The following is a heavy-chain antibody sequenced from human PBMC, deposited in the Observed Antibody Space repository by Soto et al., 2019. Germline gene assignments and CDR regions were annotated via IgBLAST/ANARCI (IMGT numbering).Heavy chain of an antibody. J-gene: IGHJ6*03. Sequence: GGSLRLSCAASGFTFSSYGMHWVRQAPGKGLEWVAVIWYDGSNKYYADSVKGRFTISRDNSKNTLYLQMNSLRAEDTAVYYCARGGLDCSGGSRYPEDYYYMDVWGKGTTVTVSS. CDR2: IWYDGSNK. V-gene: IGHV3-33*01. CDR1: GFTFSSYG. CDR3: ARGGLDCSGGSRYPEDYYYMDV. D-gene: IGHD2-15*01.